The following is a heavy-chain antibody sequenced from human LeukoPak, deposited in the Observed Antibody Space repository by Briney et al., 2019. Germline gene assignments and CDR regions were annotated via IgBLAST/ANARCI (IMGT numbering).Heavy chain of an antibody. D-gene: IGHD1-26*01. CDR3: ARDRRGSFYTFDL. CDR2: VSHTGAT. CDR1: GASNNGYF. Sequence: PSETLSLTCSVSGASNNGYFWNWVRQTPEKGLEWIGYVSHTGATTSNPTLKSRVSITIDTSKSQISLTMTSVTAADSALYYCARDRRGSFYTFDLWGPGTIVSVS. V-gene: IGHV4-59*01. J-gene: IGHJ3*01.